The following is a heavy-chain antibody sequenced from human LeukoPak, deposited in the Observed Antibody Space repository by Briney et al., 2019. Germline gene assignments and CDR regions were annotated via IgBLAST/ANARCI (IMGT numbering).Heavy chain of an antibody. D-gene: IGHD3-10*01. CDR2: INHSGST. Sequence: SETLSLTCAVYGGSFSGYYWSWIRQPPGKGLEWIGEINHSGSTNYNPSPKSRVTISVDTSKNQFSLKLSSVTAADTAVYYCARGRLVRGVIRNWFDPWGQGTLVTVSS. V-gene: IGHV4-34*01. J-gene: IGHJ5*02. CDR3: ARGRLVRGVIRNWFDP. CDR1: GGSFSGYY.